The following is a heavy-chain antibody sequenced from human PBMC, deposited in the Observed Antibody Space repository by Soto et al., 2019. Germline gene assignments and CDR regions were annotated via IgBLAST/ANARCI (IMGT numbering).Heavy chain of an antibody. Sequence: QVHLVQSGAEVKKPGSSVRVSCKASGGTLRTFPISWVRQAPGRGLEWMGGIIPILRTPNYAPKFQGRVTINVDESTSTAYMELSSLSSEDTAMYFCARDRSSENYRLSRIDAFDMWGQGTMVTVSS. CDR1: GGTLRTFP. V-gene: IGHV1-69*01. CDR2: IIPILRTP. CDR3: ARDRSSENYRLSRIDAFDM. J-gene: IGHJ3*02. D-gene: IGHD3-22*01.